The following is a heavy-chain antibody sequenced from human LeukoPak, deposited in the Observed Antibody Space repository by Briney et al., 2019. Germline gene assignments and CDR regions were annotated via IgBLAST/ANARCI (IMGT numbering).Heavy chain of an antibody. D-gene: IGHD6-6*01. V-gene: IGHV5-51*01. CDR2: IYPGDSDT. CDR3: ARRELWSSSDYFDY. Sequence: GESLKISCKGSGYSFTSYLIGWVRQMPGKGLEWMGIIYPGDSDTRYSPSFQGQVTISADKSISTAYLQWSSLKASDTAMYCCARRELWSSSDYFDYWGQGTLVTVSS. J-gene: IGHJ4*02. CDR1: GYSFTSYL.